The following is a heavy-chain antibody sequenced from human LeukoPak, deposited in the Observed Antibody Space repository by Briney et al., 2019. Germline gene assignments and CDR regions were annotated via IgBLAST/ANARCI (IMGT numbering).Heavy chain of an antibody. V-gene: IGHV4-59*01. CDR2: IYYSGST. Sequence: SETLSLTCAVYGGSFSGYYWSWIRQPPGKGLEWIGYIYYSGSTNYNPSLKSRVTISLDTSKNQFSLKLSSVTAADTAVYYCATSLAGGAYWGQGTLVTVSS. CDR1: GGSFSGYY. D-gene: IGHD2-21*01. CDR3: ATSLAGGAY. J-gene: IGHJ4*02.